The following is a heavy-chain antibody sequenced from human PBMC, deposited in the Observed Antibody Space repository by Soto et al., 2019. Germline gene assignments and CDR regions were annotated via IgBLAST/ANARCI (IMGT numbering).Heavy chain of an antibody. Sequence: PGGSLRLSCEASGFTFSNYAMNWVRQAPGKGLEWVLGISGGGDNTYYADSVKGRFTISRDNSKNTVYLQMNSLRAEDTAVYYCARDPRPRIAVAGRYFDYWGQGTLVTVSS. CDR3: ARDPRPRIAVAGRYFDY. D-gene: IGHD6-19*01. V-gene: IGHV3-23*01. CDR1: GFTFSNYA. CDR2: ISGGGDNT. J-gene: IGHJ4*02.